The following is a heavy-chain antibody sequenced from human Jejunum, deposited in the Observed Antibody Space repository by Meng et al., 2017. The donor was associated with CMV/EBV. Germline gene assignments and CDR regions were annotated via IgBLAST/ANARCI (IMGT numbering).Heavy chain of an antibody. D-gene: IGHD2-2*01. CDR2: INGGNGKT. Sequence: QLVKSGAEVKKPGASVKVSYKTSGYTFTSYAIHWVRQAPGQRLEWMGWINGGNGKTKYSQKFQGRVTITRDTSASTAYMELSSLRSEDTAVYYCARDVVVPAALTVRIDYWGQGTLVTVSS. V-gene: IGHV1-3*01. CDR1: GYTFTSYA. J-gene: IGHJ4*02. CDR3: ARDVVVPAALTVRIDY.